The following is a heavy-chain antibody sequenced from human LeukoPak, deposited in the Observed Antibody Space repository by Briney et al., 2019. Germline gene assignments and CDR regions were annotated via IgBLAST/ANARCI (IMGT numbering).Heavy chain of an antibody. CDR1: GVSISSSNSY. D-gene: IGHD6-19*01. CDR2: IYYSGST. J-gene: IGHJ4*02. Sequence: SETLSLTCTVSGVSISSSNSYWGWIRQPPGKGLEWIGSIYYSGSTYYNPSLESRVTISVDTSKNQFSLKLSSVTAADTAVYYCARASWSSTGDCFDYWGQGTLVTVSS. V-gene: IGHV4-39*07. CDR3: ARASWSSTGDCFDY.